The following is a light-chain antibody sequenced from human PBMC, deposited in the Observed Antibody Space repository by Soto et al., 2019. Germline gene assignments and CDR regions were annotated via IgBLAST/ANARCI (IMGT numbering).Light chain of an antibody. CDR3: QQYGNNSWT. CDR2: KAS. CDR1: QSISSW. J-gene: IGKJ1*01. V-gene: IGKV1-5*03. Sequence: DIQMTQSPSTLSASVGDRVIITCRASQSISSWLAWYQQKPGNAPNLLIYKASALKSGVPSTFSGSGSGTEFTLTISSLQPDDFATYYCQQYGNNSWTFGQGTKVEIK.